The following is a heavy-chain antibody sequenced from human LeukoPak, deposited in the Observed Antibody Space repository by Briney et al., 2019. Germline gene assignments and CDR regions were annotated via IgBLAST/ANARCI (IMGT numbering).Heavy chain of an antibody. D-gene: IGHD6-13*01. V-gene: IGHV3-33*01. Sequence: GGSLRLSCAASGFTFSSYGMHWVRQAPGKGLEWVAVIWYDGSNKYYADSVKGRFTISRDNSKNTLYLQMNSLRAEDTAVYYCARDPTKQQLVLIYYYYGMDVWGQGTTVTVSS. CDR2: IWYDGSNK. CDR3: ARDPTKQQLVLIYYYYGMDV. J-gene: IGHJ6*02. CDR1: GFTFSSYG.